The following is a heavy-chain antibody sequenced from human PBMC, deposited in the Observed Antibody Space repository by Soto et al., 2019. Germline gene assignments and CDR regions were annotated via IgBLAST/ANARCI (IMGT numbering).Heavy chain of an antibody. CDR3: ARTVSSGWYNYFDY. J-gene: IGHJ4*02. D-gene: IGHD6-19*01. Sequence: EVQLVESGGGLVQPGGSLRLSCGASGFTVSSNYMSWVRQAPGKGLEWVSVIYSGGSTYYADSVKGRFTISRHNSKNTLYLQMNSLRAEDTAVYYCARTVSSGWYNYFDYWGQGTLVTVSS. CDR2: IYSGGST. CDR1: GFTVSSNY. V-gene: IGHV3-53*04.